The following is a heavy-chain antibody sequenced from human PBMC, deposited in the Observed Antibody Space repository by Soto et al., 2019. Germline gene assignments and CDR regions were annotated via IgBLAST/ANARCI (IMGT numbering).Heavy chain of an antibody. J-gene: IGHJ3*02. D-gene: IGHD5-12*01. Sequence: GGSLRLSCAASGFTFSSYSMNWVRQAPGKGLEWVSSISSSSSYIYYADSVKGRFTISRDNAKNSLYLQMNSLRAEDTAVYYCARSGRDGYKLQGDGAFDIWGQGTMVTVSS. CDR2: ISSSSSYI. CDR3: ARSGRDGYKLQGDGAFDI. V-gene: IGHV3-21*01. CDR1: GFTFSSYS.